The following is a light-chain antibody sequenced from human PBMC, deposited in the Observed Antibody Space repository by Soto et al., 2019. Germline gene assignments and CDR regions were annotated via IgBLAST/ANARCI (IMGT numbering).Light chain of an antibody. Sequence: SYVLTQPPSVSVAPGQTARITCGGNNIGSESVHWYQQKPGQAPVLVVYDDSDRPSGIPERFSGSNSGNTATLTISRVEAGDEADYFCQVWDSSSDHVVFGGGTKVTVL. CDR2: DDS. CDR1: NIGSES. J-gene: IGLJ2*01. V-gene: IGLV3-21*02. CDR3: QVWDSSSDHVV.